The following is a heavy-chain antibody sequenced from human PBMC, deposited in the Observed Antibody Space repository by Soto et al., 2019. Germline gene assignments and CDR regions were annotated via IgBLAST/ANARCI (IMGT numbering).Heavy chain of an antibody. CDR3: AKGRGGSGSLTPRVAF. J-gene: IGHJ4*02. V-gene: IGHV3-23*01. CDR2: ISGGGDTT. CDR1: GFTFNNYA. D-gene: IGHD3-10*01. Sequence: EVQLLESGGGLVQPGGSLRLSCAASGFTFNNYAMTWVRQAPGKGLEWVSAISGGGDTTSYADSVQGRFTVSRDGSKNTLYLQITSMRAEETALYYCAKGRGGSGSLTPRVAFWGQGTLVTVSS.